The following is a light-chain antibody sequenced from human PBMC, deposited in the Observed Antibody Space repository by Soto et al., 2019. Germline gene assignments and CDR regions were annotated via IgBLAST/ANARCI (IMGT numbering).Light chain of an antibody. Sequence: EIVLTQSPGTLSLSPGERATLSCRASQSVRTSLAWYQQKPGQAPRLLIYGGSSRATGIPDRFSGSGSGTDFTLTISRLQPEDFAVYYCQQYASSPPLTFGGGTKVDI. V-gene: IGKV3-20*01. CDR2: GGS. J-gene: IGKJ4*01. CDR1: QSVRTS. CDR3: QQYASSPPLT.